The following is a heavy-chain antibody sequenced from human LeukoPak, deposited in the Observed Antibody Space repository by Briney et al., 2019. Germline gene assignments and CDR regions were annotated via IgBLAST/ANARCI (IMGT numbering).Heavy chain of an antibody. CDR2: LPPDGSYQ. D-gene: IGHD6-13*01. V-gene: IGHV3-30*04. CDR3: ARGLHDRSWYGAH. Sequence: PGRSLRLSCAASGFTFSDYTMQRVRQAPGKGLEWVALLPPDGSYQYYADSFKGRFTISRDNFKNALYLQMNSLRLEDTAVYYCARGLHDRSWYGAHWGQGTLLSVSS. CDR1: GFTFSDYT. J-gene: IGHJ4*02.